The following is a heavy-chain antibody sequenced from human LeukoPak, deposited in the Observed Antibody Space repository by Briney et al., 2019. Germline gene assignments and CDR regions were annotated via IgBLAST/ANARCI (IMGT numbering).Heavy chain of an antibody. Sequence: SVKVSCKASGGTFSSYAISWVRQAPGQGLEWMGRIIPIFGTANYAQKFQGRVTITTDESTSTAYMELSSLRSEDTAVYYCARDQYSSGWYGDYWGQGTVVTVSS. J-gene: IGHJ4*02. CDR2: IIPIFGTA. CDR3: ARDQYSSGWYGDY. V-gene: IGHV1-69*05. D-gene: IGHD6-19*01. CDR1: GGTFSSYA.